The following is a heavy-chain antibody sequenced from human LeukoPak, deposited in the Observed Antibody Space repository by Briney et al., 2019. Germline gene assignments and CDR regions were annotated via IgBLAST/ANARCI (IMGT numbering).Heavy chain of an antibody. V-gene: IGHV3-23*01. D-gene: IGHD2-2*01. CDR1: GFTFSSYA. J-gene: IGHJ4*02. CDR3: AKSGPYCSSTSCNYFDY. Sequence: GGSLRLSCAVSGFTFSSYAMSWVRQAPGKGLEWVSAISGSGVSTYYADSVKGRLTISRDNSKNTLYLQMNSLRAEDTAIYYCAKSGPYCSSTSCNYFDYWGQGTLVTVSS. CDR2: ISGSGVST.